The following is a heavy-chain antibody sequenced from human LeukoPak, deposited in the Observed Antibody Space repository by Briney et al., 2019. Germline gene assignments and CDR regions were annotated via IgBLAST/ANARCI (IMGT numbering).Heavy chain of an antibody. V-gene: IGHV3-9*01. Sequence: GRSLRLSCAASGFTFDDYAMHWVRQAPGKGLEWVSGINWNSGSVDYADSVKGRFTISRDNAKNSLYLQMNSLRPEDTALYYCAKDLYSSNWYYFDYWGQGTLVTVSS. CDR3: AKDLYSSNWYYFDY. CDR2: INWNSGSV. CDR1: GFTFDDYA. J-gene: IGHJ4*02. D-gene: IGHD6-13*01.